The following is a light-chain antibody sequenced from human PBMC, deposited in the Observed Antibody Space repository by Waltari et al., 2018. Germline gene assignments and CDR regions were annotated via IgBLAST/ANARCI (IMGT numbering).Light chain of an antibody. CDR2: RAS. CDR3: QQYDSESYT. J-gene: IGKJ2*01. V-gene: IGKV1-5*03. CDR1: ESISIW. Sequence: DIQMTQSPSTLSASVGDKVTITCRAKESISIWLAWYQHKPGTAPNLLIYRASTLERGVPLRFSGAGSGTEFTLTISSLQPYDFATYYCQQYDSESYTFGQGTKLEIK.